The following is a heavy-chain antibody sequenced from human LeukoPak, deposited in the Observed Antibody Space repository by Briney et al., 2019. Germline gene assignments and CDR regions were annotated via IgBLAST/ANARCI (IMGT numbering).Heavy chain of an antibody. CDR1: GFTFRSHW. Sequence: GGSLRLSCAASGFTFRSHWMHWVRQAPGKGLVWFSRINTEGTSTTYADFVKGRFTISRDNAKNTLYLQMNSLRAEDTAVYYCARDYDRYYMDVWGKGTTVTVSS. CDR2: INTEGTST. J-gene: IGHJ6*03. V-gene: IGHV3-74*01. D-gene: IGHD3-3*01. CDR3: ARDYDRYYMDV.